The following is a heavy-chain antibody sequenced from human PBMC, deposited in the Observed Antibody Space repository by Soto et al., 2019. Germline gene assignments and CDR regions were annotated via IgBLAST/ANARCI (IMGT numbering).Heavy chain of an antibody. CDR1: GYTFTSYD. V-gene: IGHV1-8*01. D-gene: IGHD1-26*01. J-gene: IGHJ6*02. CDR2: MNPNSGNT. Sequence: QVQLVQSGAEVKKPGASVKVSCKASGYTFTSYDINWVRQATGQGLEWMGWMNPNSGNTGYAQKFQPRVTMTRNTSIGRAYRELSSLRAADTAVSYCAAQARVGHTTPSYYYGMDVWGQGTTVTVSS. CDR3: AAQARVGHTTPSYYYGMDV.